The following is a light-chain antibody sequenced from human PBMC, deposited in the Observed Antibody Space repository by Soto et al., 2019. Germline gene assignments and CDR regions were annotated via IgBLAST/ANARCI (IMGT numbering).Light chain of an antibody. CDR3: LQSYRSPLT. CDR2: AAS. CDR1: QGISSW. Sequence: DIQMTQSPSSVSASVGDRVTVTCRASQGISSWLAWYQEKPGKAPKLLIYAASNLQSGVPSRFSGSGSGTDFTLTITSLQPEDFATYYCLQSYRSPLTFGQGTKVDIK. V-gene: IGKV1-12*01. J-gene: IGKJ1*01.